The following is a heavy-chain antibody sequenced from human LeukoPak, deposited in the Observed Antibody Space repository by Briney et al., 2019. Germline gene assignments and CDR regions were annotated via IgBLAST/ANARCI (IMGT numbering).Heavy chain of an antibody. V-gene: IGHV3-21*01. Sequence: GGSLRLSCAASGFTFSSYSMNWVRQAPGKGLEWVSSISSSSSYIYYADSVKGRFTISRDNAKNSLYLQMNSLRAEDTAVYYCAKDRASSTLYTPGFDFWGQGTLVTVSS. D-gene: IGHD6-13*01. CDR1: GFTFSSYS. J-gene: IGHJ4*02. CDR3: AKDRASSTLYTPGFDF. CDR2: ISSSSSYI.